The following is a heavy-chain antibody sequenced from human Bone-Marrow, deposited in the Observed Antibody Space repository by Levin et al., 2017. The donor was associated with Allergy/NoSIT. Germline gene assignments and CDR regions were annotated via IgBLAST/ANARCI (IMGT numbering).Heavy chain of an antibody. CDR2: IWHDGSNK. D-gene: IGHD2-21*01. Sequence: GGSLRLSCAASGFSFRNYAMHWFRQAPGKGLEWVGIIWHDGSNKFYGDSVKGRMTISRDNSKDTLFLEMNSLRAEDTAVFFCARAGIVLIPDFWGQGTLVTVSS. CDR1: GFSFRNYA. CDR3: ARAGIVLIPDF. J-gene: IGHJ4*02. V-gene: IGHV3-33*01.